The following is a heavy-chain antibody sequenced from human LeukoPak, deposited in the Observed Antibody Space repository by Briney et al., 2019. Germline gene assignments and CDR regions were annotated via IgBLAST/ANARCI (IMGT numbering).Heavy chain of an antibody. CDR2: IYYSGST. CDR1: GGSISSYY. J-gene: IGHJ3*02. D-gene: IGHD1-26*01. Sequence: SETLSLTCTVSGGSISSYYWSWIRQPPGKGLEWIGYIYYSGSTNYNPSLKSRVTVSVDTSKNQFSLKLSSVTAADTAVYYCAGTTYAFDIWGQGTMVTVSS. CDR3: AGTTYAFDI. V-gene: IGHV4-59*08.